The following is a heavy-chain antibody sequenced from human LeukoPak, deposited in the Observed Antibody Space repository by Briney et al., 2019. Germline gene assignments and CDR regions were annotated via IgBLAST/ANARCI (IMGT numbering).Heavy chain of an antibody. CDR2: INHSGST. CDR3: ARSRLHPIIFDY. Sequence: PSETLSLTCAVYGGSLSGYYWIWIRQPPGKGLEWIGEINHSGSTNYNPSLKSRVTISVDTSKTQFSLKLSSVTAADTAVYYCARSRLHPIIFDYWGQGTLVTVSS. D-gene: IGHD5-24*01. V-gene: IGHV4-34*01. CDR1: GGSLSGYY. J-gene: IGHJ4*02.